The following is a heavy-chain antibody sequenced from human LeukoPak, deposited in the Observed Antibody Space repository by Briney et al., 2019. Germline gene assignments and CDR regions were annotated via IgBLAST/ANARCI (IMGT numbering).Heavy chain of an antibody. V-gene: IGHV1-8*01. J-gene: IGHJ4*02. Sequence: ASVKVSCKASGYTFTSYDINWVRQATGQGFEWMGWMNPNSGNTGYAQKFQGRVTMTRNTSISTAYMELSSLRSEDTAVYYCARVVGLSFEFDYWGQGTLVTVSS. CDR1: GYTFTSYD. CDR3: ARVVGLSFEFDY. D-gene: IGHD1-26*01. CDR2: MNPNSGNT.